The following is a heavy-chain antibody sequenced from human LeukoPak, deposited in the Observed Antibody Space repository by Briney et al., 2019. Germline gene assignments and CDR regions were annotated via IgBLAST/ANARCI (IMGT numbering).Heavy chain of an antibody. V-gene: IGHV3-21*01. CDR2: IPSSGNYK. CDR3: ASRTIGSYDAFDI. D-gene: IGHD1-26*01. Sequence: GGSLRLSCAASGFTFRTYNMNWVRQAPGKGLEWVSSIPSSGNYKYYADSLKGRFTVSRDNAKNSLYLQMNSLRAEDTAVYYCASRTIGSYDAFDIWGQGTMVTVSS. CDR1: GFTFRTYN. J-gene: IGHJ3*02.